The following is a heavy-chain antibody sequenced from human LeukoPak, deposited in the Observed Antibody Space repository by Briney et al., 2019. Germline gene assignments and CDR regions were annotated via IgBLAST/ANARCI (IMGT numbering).Heavy chain of an antibody. V-gene: IGHV3-30-3*01. CDR2: ISYGGSNK. CDR3: ARDQYYYDSSGSVDY. J-gene: IGHJ4*02. D-gene: IGHD3-22*01. Sequence: GGSLRLSCAASGFTFSSYAMHWVRQAPGKGLEWVAVISYGGSNKYYADSVKGRFTISRDNSKNTLYLQMNSLRAEDTAVYYCARDQYYYDSSGSVDYWGQGTLVTVSS. CDR1: GFTFSSYA.